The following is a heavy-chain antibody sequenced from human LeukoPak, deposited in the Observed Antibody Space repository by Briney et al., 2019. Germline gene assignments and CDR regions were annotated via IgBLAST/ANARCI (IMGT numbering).Heavy chain of an antibody. D-gene: IGHD6-13*01. V-gene: IGHV3-23*01. J-gene: IGHJ4*02. CDR1: GFTFGSYA. CDR3: GLAAAGTAGYY. CDR2: ISGSGGST. Sequence: SGGSLRLSCAASGFTFGSYAMSWVRQAPGKGLEWVSAISGSGGSTYYADSVKGRFTISRDNSKNTLYLQMNSLRAEDTAVYYCGLAAAGTAGYYWGQGTLVTVSS.